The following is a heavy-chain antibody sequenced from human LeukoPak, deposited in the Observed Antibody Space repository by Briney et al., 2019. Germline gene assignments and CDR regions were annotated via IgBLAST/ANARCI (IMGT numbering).Heavy chain of an antibody. Sequence: GGSLRLSCAASGFTFSSYALHWVRQAPGKGLEWVAVISYDGSNKYYADPVKGRFTISRDNSKNPLYLQMNSLRAQDTAVYYCARDSRIAARPSGVYWGQGPLVSVSS. CDR2: ISYDGSNK. V-gene: IGHV3-30-3*01. CDR1: GFTFSSYA. J-gene: IGHJ4*02. CDR3: ARDSRIAARPSGVY. D-gene: IGHD6-6*01.